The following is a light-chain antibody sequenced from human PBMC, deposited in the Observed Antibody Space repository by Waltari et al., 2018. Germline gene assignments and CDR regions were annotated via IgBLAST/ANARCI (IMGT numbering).Light chain of an antibody. V-gene: IGLV2-14*01. CDR1: SSDAGGYNY. Sequence: QSALTQPASVSGSPGQSITISCTGTSSDAGGYNYVSWYQQHPGKAPKLMIYDVSNRPSGVSNRFSGSKSGNTASLTISGLQAEDEADYYCSSYTSSSTLVVGGGTKLTVL. J-gene: IGLJ2*01. CDR2: DVS. CDR3: SSYTSSSTLV.